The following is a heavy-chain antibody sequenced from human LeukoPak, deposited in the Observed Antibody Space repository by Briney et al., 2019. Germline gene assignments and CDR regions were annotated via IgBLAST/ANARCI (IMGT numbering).Heavy chain of an antibody. CDR2: ISYDGSNK. CDR1: GFTFSSYG. D-gene: IGHD3-10*01. Sequence: QPGGSLRLSCAASGFTFSSYGMHWVRQAPGKGLEWVAVISYDGSNKYYADSVKGRFTISRGNSKNTLYLQMNSLRAEDTAVYYCARGTRGYYFDYWGQGTLVTVSS. CDR3: ARGTRGYYFDY. J-gene: IGHJ4*02. V-gene: IGHV3-30*03.